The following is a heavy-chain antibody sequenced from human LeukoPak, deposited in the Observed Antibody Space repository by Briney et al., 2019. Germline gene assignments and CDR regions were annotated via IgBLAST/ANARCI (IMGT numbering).Heavy chain of an antibody. D-gene: IGHD3-10*01. Sequence: PGRSLRLSCAASGFTFSSYGMHWVRQAPGKGLEWVAVIWYDGSNKYYADSVKGRFTISRDNSKNTLYLQMNSLRAEDTAVYYCARDGGRKYGSGSSSYYYYYGMDVWGRGTTVTVSS. J-gene: IGHJ6*02. CDR2: IWYDGSNK. V-gene: IGHV3-33*01. CDR3: ARDGGRKYGSGSSSYYYYYGMDV. CDR1: GFTFSSYG.